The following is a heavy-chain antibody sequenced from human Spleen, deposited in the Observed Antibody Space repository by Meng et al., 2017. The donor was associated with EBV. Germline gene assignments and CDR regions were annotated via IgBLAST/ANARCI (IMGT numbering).Heavy chain of an antibody. CDR2: MNPNSSNT. D-gene: IGHD5-24*01. J-gene: IGHJ4*02. V-gene: IGHV1-8*01. CDR3: ARGARRRDGYNIDY. CDR1: GYTFTSYD. Sequence: VQLVQSGAEVKKPGASVKVSCKASGYTFTSYDINWVRQATGQGLEWMGWMNPNSSNTGYAQKFQGRVTMTRNTSISTAYMELSSLRSEDTAVYNCARGARRRDGYNIDYWGQGTLVTVSS.